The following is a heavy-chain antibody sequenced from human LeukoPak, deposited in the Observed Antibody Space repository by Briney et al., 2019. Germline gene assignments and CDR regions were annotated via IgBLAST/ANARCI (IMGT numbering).Heavy chain of an antibody. CDR3: VRDRSYGAFDY. CDR2: ITGSDGDT. V-gene: IGHV3-23*01. D-gene: IGHD5-18*01. CDR1: GLSFRSYA. J-gene: IGHJ4*02. Sequence: GGSLRLSCAASGLSFRSYAMSWVRQAPGKGLEWVSTITGSDGDTYYAGSVKGRFTISRDESKNTLYLQMDSLRAEDTAFYHCVRDRSYGAFDYWGQGTLVTVSS.